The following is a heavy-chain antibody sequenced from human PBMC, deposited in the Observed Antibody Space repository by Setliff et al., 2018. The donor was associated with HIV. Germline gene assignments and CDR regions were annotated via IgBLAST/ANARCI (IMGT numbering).Heavy chain of an antibody. V-gene: IGHV3-7*05. CDR2: IDQDGSEK. Sequence: PGGSLRLSCAASGFTFSSFWMSWVRQAPGKGLEWVANIDQDGSEKYYVDSVKGRFTISRDNAKNSLYLQMNSLRAEDTAVYYCASHFGYCSSTSCEGYWGQGALVTVSS. J-gene: IGHJ4*02. D-gene: IGHD2-2*01. CDR1: GFTFSSFW. CDR3: ASHFGYCSSTSCEGY.